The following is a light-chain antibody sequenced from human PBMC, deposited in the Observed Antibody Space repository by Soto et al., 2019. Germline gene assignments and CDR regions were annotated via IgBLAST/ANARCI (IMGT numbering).Light chain of an antibody. CDR3: QTRTDWPMT. V-gene: IGKV3-11*01. J-gene: IGKJ5*01. Sequence: EIVLTQSPATLSLSPGERATLSCRASQSVSSYLAWYPQRPGQAPRLLIYGESNRATGIPARFSGSGSGTDFTLTISSLEAADFADYYCQTRTDWPMTFGHGTRLEIK. CDR1: QSVSSY. CDR2: GES.